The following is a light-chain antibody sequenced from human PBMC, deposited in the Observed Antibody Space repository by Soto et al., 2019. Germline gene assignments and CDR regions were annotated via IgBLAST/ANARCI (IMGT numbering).Light chain of an antibody. CDR3: QQTYSPPPYT. Sequence: DIQMTQSPSSLSASVGDRVTITCRASQTISNYLNWYQLKPGKAPKLLIYAASTLHSGVPSRFSGGGSGTDFTLTVSSLQPEDFATYYCQQTYSPPPYTFGQGTKLDIK. J-gene: IGKJ2*01. CDR2: AAS. CDR1: QTISNY. V-gene: IGKV1-39*01.